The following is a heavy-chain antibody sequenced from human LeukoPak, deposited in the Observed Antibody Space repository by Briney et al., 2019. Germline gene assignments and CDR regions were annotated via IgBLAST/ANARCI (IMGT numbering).Heavy chain of an antibody. J-gene: IGHJ4*02. CDR1: GFTFDDYA. V-gene: IGHV3-9*01. CDR3: AKDVEYQLLGPLDY. CDR2: ISWNSGSI. Sequence: PGGSLRLSCAASGFTFDDYAMHWVRQAPGKGLEWVSGISWNSGSIGYADSVKGRFTISRDNAKNSLYLQMNSLRAEDTALYYCAKDVEYQLLGPLDYWGQGTLVTVSS. D-gene: IGHD2-2*01.